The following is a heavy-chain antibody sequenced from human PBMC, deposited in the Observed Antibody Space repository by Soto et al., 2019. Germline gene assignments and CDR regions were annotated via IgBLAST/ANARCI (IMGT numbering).Heavy chain of an antibody. CDR1: GDSISTDY. CDR2: IYNGGSP. Sequence: QVQLQESGPGLVKASETLSLTCTVSGDSISTDYWSWIRQPPGKRLEYIGFIYNGGSPNYSPSLESRVTISPDTSKNQFSLTLSSVTAADTAVYYCARGEWFLRGYGMDVWGPGTTVTVS. CDR3: ARGEWFLRGYGMDV. J-gene: IGHJ6*02. D-gene: IGHD3-3*01. V-gene: IGHV4-59*01.